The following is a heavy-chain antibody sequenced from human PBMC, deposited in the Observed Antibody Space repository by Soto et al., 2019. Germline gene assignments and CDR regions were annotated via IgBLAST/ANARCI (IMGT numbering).Heavy chain of an antibody. CDR1: GYTFTSYG. CDR3: ASEKSYYDSNFDY. D-gene: IGHD3-22*01. V-gene: IGHV1-18*01. J-gene: IGHJ4*02. Sequence: QVQLVQSGAEVKKPGASVKVSCKASGYTFTSYGISWVRQAPGQGLEWMGWISAYNGNTNYAQKLQGRVTMTTDTSTGTAYMELRSLSSDDTAVYFCASEKSYYDSNFDYWGQGTLVTVSS. CDR2: ISAYNGNT.